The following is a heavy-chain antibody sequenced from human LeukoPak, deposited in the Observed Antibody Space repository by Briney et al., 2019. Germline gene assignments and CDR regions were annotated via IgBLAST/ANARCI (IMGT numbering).Heavy chain of an antibody. CDR3: ARVYRSGGSCFDY. CDR2: ISGNGGGT. Sequence: GGSLRLSCAASGFPFSGYAMSCVRQAPGKGLEWVSAISGNGGGTYYADSLKVRFTISRDNPKNTLNLQMNSLRAEDTAVYYCARVYRSGGSCFDYWGQGTLVTVSS. V-gene: IGHV3-23*01. D-gene: IGHD2-15*01. J-gene: IGHJ4*02. CDR1: GFPFSGYA.